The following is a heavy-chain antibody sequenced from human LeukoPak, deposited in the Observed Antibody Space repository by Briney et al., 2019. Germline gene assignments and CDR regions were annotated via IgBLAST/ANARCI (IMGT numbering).Heavy chain of an antibody. Sequence: GGSLRLSCAVSGFRVTNDYMNWVRQAPGKGLEWVSSISSSSSYIYYADSVKGRFTISRDNAKNSLYLQMNSLRAEDTAVYYCVRDSSLLYWGQGTLVTVSS. CDR1: GFRVTNDY. D-gene: IGHD6-13*01. V-gene: IGHV3-21*01. CDR3: VRDSSLLY. CDR2: ISSSSSYI. J-gene: IGHJ4*02.